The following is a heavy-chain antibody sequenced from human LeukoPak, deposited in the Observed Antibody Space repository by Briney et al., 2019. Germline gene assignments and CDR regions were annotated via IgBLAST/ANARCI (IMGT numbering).Heavy chain of an antibody. Sequence: PSETLSLTCAVYGGSFSGYYWSWIRQPPGKGLEWIGEINHSGSTNYNPSLKSRVTISVGTSKNQFSLKLSSVTAADTAVYYCARGPNYYGSGSYQDYWGQGTLVTVSS. CDR1: GGSFSGYY. CDR2: INHSGST. J-gene: IGHJ4*02. V-gene: IGHV4-34*01. CDR3: ARGPNYYGSGSYQDY. D-gene: IGHD3-10*01.